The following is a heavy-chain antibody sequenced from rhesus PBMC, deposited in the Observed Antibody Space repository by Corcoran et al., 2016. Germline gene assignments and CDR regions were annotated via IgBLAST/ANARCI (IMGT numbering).Heavy chain of an antibody. D-gene: IGHD3-3*01. CDR1: GGSISDDYY. Sequence: QVQLQESGPGLVKPSETLSLTCAISGGSISDDYYWSWIRQPPGKGLEWIGYIYGSGGGTNYNPSLKNRVTMSIDTSKNQFALKLRSVTAADTAVYYCARERRGDITMFGLASWGQGVLVTVSS. V-gene: IGHV4-106*01. CDR3: ARERRGDITMFGLAS. J-gene: IGHJ4*01. CDR2: IYGSGGGT.